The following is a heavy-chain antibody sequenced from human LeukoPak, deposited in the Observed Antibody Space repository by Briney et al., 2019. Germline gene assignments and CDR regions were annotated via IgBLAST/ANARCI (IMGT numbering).Heavy chain of an antibody. Sequence: PGGSLRLSCAASGFTFGDYAMHWVRHAPGEGLEGVSGISWNSGSIGCADSVKGRFTISRDNAKNSLYLQMNSLRAEDTALYYCAKDMYGGSYLGWFDPWGQGTLVTVSS. V-gene: IGHV3-9*01. J-gene: IGHJ5*02. CDR3: AKDMYGGSYLGWFDP. CDR1: GFTFGDYA. D-gene: IGHD1-26*01. CDR2: ISWNSGSI.